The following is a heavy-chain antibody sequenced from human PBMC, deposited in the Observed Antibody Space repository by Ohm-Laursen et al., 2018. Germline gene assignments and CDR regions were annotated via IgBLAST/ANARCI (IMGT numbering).Heavy chain of an antibody. D-gene: IGHD3-22*01. CDR2: ITASGTTM. CDR1: GFTFGDYY. J-gene: IGHJ4*02. Sequence: SLRLSCTASGFTFGDYYMTWIRQAPGKGLEWVSYITASGTTMYYGDSVKGRFTISRDNAKNSLYLQMNSLRAEDTAVYYCARENYYLSTGYHYVVDYWGQGSQVTVSS. CDR3: ARENYYLSTGYHYVVDY. V-gene: IGHV3-11*01.